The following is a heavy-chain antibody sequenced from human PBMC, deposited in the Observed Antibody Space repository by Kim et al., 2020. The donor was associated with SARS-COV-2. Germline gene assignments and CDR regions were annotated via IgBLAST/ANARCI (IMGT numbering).Heavy chain of an antibody. CDR1: GFTFSDYY. V-gene: IGHV3-11*01. Sequence: GGSLRLSCAASGFTFSDYYMSWIRQAPGKGLEWVSYISSSGSTIYYADSVKGRFTISRDNAKNSLYLQMNSLRAEDTAVYYCARDSPNSYWEKRKQQWLVTRGYYYGMDVWGQGTTVTVSS. CDR2: ISSSGSTI. D-gene: IGHD6-19*01. J-gene: IGHJ6*02. CDR3: ARDSPNSYWEKRKQQWLVTRGYYYGMDV.